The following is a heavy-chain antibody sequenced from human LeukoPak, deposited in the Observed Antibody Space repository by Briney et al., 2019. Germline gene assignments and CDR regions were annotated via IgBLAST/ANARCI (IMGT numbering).Heavy chain of an antibody. D-gene: IGHD4-17*01. J-gene: IGHJ6*02. CDR2: IYYSGST. CDR3: ARLTVTGGPPYYYYYGMDV. V-gene: IGHV4-39*01. Sequence: PSETLSLTCTASDGSISSSSYYWGWIRQPPGKGLEWIVSIYYSGSTYYNPSLKSRVTISVYTSKNQFSLKLSSVTAADTAVYYCARLTVTGGPPYYYYYGMDVWGQGTTVTVSS. CDR1: DGSISSSSYY.